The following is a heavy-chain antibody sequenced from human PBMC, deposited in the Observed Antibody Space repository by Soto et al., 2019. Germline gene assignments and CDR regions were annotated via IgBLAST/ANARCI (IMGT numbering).Heavy chain of an antibody. J-gene: IGHJ3*02. Sequence: GESVNISCKGSGYSFTIYLISWVRQMPGKGLEWMGRIDPSDSYTNYSPSFQGHVTISADKSISTAYLQWSSLKASDTAMYYCAGPLRGSGAFDIWGQGTMVTVSS. V-gene: IGHV5-10-1*01. CDR3: AGPLRGSGAFDI. D-gene: IGHD3-10*01. CDR2: IDPSDSYT. CDR1: GYSFTIYL.